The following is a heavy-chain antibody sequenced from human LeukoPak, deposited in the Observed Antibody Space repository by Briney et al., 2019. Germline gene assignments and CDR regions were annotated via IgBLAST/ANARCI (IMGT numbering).Heavy chain of an antibody. D-gene: IGHD3-10*01. CDR3: ARGRSGGDWFDS. Sequence: PGGSLRLSCAASGFXFSSFGMNWVRQAPGKGLQWIGYNHYTGSTNHNPSLKSRVTMSVDTSKNQFSLKLSSVTAADTAVYYCARGRSGGDWFDSWGQGTLVTVSS. CDR1: GFXFSSFG. V-gene: IGHV4-59*01. CDR2: NHYTGST. J-gene: IGHJ5*01.